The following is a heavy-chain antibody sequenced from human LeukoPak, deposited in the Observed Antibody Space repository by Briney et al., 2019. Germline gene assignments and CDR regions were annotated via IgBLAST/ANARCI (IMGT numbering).Heavy chain of an antibody. CDR3: ARQSGSYGGILDN. Sequence: SETLSLTCAVYGGSFNGYYWSWIRQPPGKGLEWIGGIYYSGSTYYNPSLKSRVTISVDTSRNEFSLRLSSVTAADTALYFCARQSGSYGGILDNWGQGILGTVSS. D-gene: IGHD1-26*01. CDR2: IYYSGST. J-gene: IGHJ4*02. V-gene: IGHV4-34*01. CDR1: GGSFNGYY.